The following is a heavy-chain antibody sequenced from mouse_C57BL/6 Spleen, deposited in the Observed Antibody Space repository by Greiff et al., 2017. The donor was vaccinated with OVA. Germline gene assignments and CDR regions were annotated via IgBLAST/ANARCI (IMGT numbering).Heavy chain of an antibody. CDR1: GYAFTNYL. D-gene: IGHD1-1*01. Sequence: VKLMESGAELVRPGTSVKVSCKASGYAFTNYLIEWVKQRPGQGLEWIGVINPGSGGTNYNEKFKGKATLTADKSSSTAYMQLSSLTSEDSAVYLGAGAGEDYCGSSLYAMGGWGQGTTVTVSS. CDR2: INPGSGGT. V-gene: IGHV1-54*01. J-gene: IGHJ4*01. CDR3: AGAGEDYCGSSLYAMGG.